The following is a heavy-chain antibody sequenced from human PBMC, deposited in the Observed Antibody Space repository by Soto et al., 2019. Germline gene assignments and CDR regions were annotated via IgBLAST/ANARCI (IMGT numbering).Heavy chain of an antibody. V-gene: IGHV4-34*01. CDR2: INHSGST. CDR1: VGSCGCYD. CDR3: ARAWIQLRTYYYYGMDV. D-gene: IGHD5-18*01. J-gene: IGHJ6*02. Sequence: LGARCLWWCVVVGSCGCYDGSWMRPPPGKGLEWIGEINHSGSTNYNPSLKSRVTISVDTSKNQFSLKLSSVTAADTAVYYCARAWIQLRTYYYYGMDVWGQGTTVTVSS.